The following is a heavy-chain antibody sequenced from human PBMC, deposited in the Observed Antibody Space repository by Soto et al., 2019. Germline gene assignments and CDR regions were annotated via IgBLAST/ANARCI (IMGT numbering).Heavy chain of an antibody. Sequence: SQTPSRTCTGSGGTIISYYWSWIRQPPGKGLEWIGYIYYSWSTNYNPSLKSRVTISVDTSKNQFSLKRSSVTAAETAVYYCARDKSSSFGYYYGMDVWGQGTRVTVSS. CDR1: GGTIISYY. D-gene: IGHD6-6*01. J-gene: IGHJ6*02. CDR3: ARDKSSSFGYYYGMDV. V-gene: IGHV4-59*01. CDR2: IYYSWST.